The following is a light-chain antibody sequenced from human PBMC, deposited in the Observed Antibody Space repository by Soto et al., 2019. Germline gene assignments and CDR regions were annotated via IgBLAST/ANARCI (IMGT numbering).Light chain of an antibody. V-gene: IGLV2-23*01. CDR1: SGFVGSFSL. Sequence: QSVLAQPASVSGSPGQPVTISCTGTSGFVGSFSLVSWYQQHPGKAPNVMISEGHRRPSGVPARFSGSTSVNSASLTISGLQADDEAAYYCCLYIGATTQVFGPGTKVTVL. CDR3: CLYIGATTQV. J-gene: IGLJ1*01. CDR2: EGH.